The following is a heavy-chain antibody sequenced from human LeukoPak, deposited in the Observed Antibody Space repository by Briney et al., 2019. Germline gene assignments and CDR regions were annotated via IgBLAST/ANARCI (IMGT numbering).Heavy chain of an antibody. CDR3: ARDNSVGDNAWWFDP. CDR2: INPTGGST. V-gene: IGHV1-46*01. Sequence: SVKVXXKASGYTFTSYYMHWVRQAPGQGLEWMGLINPTGGSTGYAQKFQGRVTMTRDMSTSTDYMELSSLRSEDTAIYYCARDNSVGDNAWWFDPWGQGTLVTVSS. D-gene: IGHD1-26*01. CDR1: GYTFTSYY. J-gene: IGHJ5*02.